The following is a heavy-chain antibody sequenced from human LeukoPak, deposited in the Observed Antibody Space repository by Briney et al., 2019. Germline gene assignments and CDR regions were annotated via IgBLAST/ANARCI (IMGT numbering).Heavy chain of an antibody. CDR3: ARHFGGSYYDDY. CDR2: IDRDDSYT. J-gene: IGHJ4*02. V-gene: IGHV5-10-1*01. Sequence: PGESLKISCQGSGYSFTSYWISWVRQLPGKGLEWMGRIDRDDSYTNYIPSFQGHVTISGDKSISTAYLQWSSLKASDTAMYYCARHFGGSYYDDYWGQGTLVSVSS. CDR1: GYSFTSYW. D-gene: IGHD1-26*01.